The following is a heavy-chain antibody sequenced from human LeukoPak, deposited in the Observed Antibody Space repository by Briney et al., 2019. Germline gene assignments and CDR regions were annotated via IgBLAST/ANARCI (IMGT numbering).Heavy chain of an antibody. CDR2: ISYDGSNK. CDR1: GFTFSSYG. D-gene: IGHD3-22*01. CDR3: AKQEYYYDSSGYYYGGLDY. J-gene: IGHJ4*02. Sequence: GRSLRLSCAASGFTFSSYGMHWVRQAPGKGLEWVAVISYDGSNKYCADSVKGRFTISRDNSKNTLYLQMNSLRAEDTAVYYCAKQEYYYDSSGYYYGGLDYWGQGTLVTVSS. V-gene: IGHV3-30*18.